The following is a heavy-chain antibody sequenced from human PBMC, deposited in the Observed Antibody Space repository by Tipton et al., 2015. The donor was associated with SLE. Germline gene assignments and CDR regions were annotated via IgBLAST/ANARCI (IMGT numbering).Heavy chain of an antibody. CDR2: IYYSGST. D-gene: IGHD3-16*01. CDR3: ARGPLGIFPFDF. J-gene: IGHJ4*02. CDR1: GGSISSSTHY. V-gene: IGHV4-39*07. Sequence: TLSLTCTVSGGSISSSTHYWGWIRQPPGKGLEWIGSIYYSGSTYYNPSLESRVTISVDTSKNRFSLKLSSVTAADTAMYYCARGPLGIFPFDFWGQGTLVTVSS.